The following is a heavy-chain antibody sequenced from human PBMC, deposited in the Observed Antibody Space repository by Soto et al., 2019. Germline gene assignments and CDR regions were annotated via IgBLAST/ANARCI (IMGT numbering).Heavy chain of an antibody. CDR1: GGSISSSSHY. Sequence: SETLSLTCTVSGGSISSSSHYWGWIRQPPGKGLEWIGSIYYTGSTYYNPSLKSRVTISVDTSKNQFSLKLSSVTAADTAVYYCARQRRYYYDSSGYPDYWGQGTLVTVSS. D-gene: IGHD3-22*01. CDR3: ARQRRYYYDSSGYPDY. J-gene: IGHJ4*02. V-gene: IGHV4-39*01. CDR2: IYYTGST.